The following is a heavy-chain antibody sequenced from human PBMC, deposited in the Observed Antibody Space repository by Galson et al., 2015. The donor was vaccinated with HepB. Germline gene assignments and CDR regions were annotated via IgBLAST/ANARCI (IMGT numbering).Heavy chain of an antibody. CDR3: AAGRYSGSYLGAFDI. D-gene: IGHD1-26*01. CDR2: IVVGSGNT. Sequence: SVKVSCKASGFTFTSSAVQWVRQARGQRLEWIGWIVVGSGNTNYAQKFQERVTITRDMSTSTAYMELSSLRSEDTAVYYCAAGRYSGSYLGAFDIWGQGTMVTVSS. J-gene: IGHJ3*02. CDR1: GFTFTSSA. V-gene: IGHV1-58*01.